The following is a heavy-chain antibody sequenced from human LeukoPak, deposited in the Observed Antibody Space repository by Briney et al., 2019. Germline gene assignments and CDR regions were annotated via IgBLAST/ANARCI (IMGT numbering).Heavy chain of an antibody. CDR1: GFTFSTYW. CDR3: ARARQGDRDY. CDR2: IKQGGSEK. D-gene: IGHD2-15*01. V-gene: IGHV3-7*05. Sequence: GGSLRLSCAASGFTFSTYWLCWGRQAPGKGLEWVANIKQGGSEKYYVDSVKGRFTISRDNAKNSLYLQMNSLRAEDTAVYYCARARQGDRDYWGQGTLVTVSS. J-gene: IGHJ4*02.